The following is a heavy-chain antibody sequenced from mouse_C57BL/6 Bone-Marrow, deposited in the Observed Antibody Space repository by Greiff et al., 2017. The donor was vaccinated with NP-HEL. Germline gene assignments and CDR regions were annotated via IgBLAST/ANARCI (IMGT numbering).Heavy chain of an antibody. V-gene: IGHV5-9-1*02. CDR2: ISSGGDYI. Sequence: EVHLVESGEGLVKPGGSLKLSCAASGFTFSSYAMSWVRQTPEKRLEWVAYISSGGDYIYYADTVKGRFTISRDNARNTLYLQMSSLKSEDTAMYYCTRGNHYYGSSYGAWFAYWGQGTLVTVSA. CDR3: TRGNHYYGSSYGAWFAY. D-gene: IGHD1-1*01. J-gene: IGHJ3*01. CDR1: GFTFSSYA.